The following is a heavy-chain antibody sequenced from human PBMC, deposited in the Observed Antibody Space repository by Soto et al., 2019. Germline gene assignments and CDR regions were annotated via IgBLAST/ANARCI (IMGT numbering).Heavy chain of an antibody. CDR1: GGTFSNHA. Sequence: QVHLVQSGAEVKKPGSSVKVSCKAPGGTFSNHAINWVRQAPGQGLEWMGRIIPIFTTTNYAQKFQGRVSMTADESTTTAFMTLRRLQHDDTAVSYCAREVAAAGTFRDDAFDIWGQGTLVTVSS. CDR3: AREVAAAGTFRDDAFDI. D-gene: IGHD6-13*01. J-gene: IGHJ3*02. CDR2: IIPIFTTT. V-gene: IGHV1-69*12.